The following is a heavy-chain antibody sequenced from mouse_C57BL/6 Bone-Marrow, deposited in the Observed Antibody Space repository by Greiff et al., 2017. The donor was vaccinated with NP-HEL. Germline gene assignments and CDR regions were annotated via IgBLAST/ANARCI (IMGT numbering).Heavy chain of an antibody. Sequence: EVQVVESGAELVRPGASVKLSCTASGFNIKDDYMHWVKQRPEQGLEWIGWIDPENGDTEYASKFQGKATITADTSSNTAYLQLSSLTSEDTAVYYCTTSHYSNYVSWFAYWGQGTLVTVSA. D-gene: IGHD2-5*01. J-gene: IGHJ3*01. CDR2: IDPENGDT. CDR1: GFNIKDDY. CDR3: TTSHYSNYVSWFAY. V-gene: IGHV14-4*01.